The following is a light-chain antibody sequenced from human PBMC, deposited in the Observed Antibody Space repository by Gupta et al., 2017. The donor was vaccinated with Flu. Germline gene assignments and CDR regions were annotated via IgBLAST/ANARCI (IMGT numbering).Light chain of an antibody. CDR3: CDYEGSDTFDV. CDR1: SSNVGGYSY. Sequence: SSNVGGYSYVVRYHQRPAQTPNNIIIYVYKRPSGISSRCSGSTYDITAVLTISGLQPEDEDEYYCCDYEGSDTFDVFGTGTKVSVL. CDR2: YVY. J-gene: IGLJ1*01. V-gene: IGLV2-23*02.